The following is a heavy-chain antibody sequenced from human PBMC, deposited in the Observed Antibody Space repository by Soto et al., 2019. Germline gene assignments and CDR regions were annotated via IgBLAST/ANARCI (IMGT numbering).Heavy chain of an antibody. V-gene: IGHV3-30*18. CDR1: GFTFSSYG. J-gene: IGHJ4*02. Sequence: QVQLVESGGGVVQPGRSLRLSCAASGFTFSSYGMHWVRQAPGKGLVWVAVISYDGSNKYYADSVKGRFTISRDNSKNTRYLQMNSLRAEDTAVYYCANTLLWFGELSPDYWGQGTLFTVSS. CDR2: ISYDGSNK. CDR3: ANTLLWFGELSPDY. D-gene: IGHD3-10*01.